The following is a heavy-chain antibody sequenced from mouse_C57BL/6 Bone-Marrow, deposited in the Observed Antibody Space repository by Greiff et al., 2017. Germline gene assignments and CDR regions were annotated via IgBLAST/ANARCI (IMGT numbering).Heavy chain of an antibody. V-gene: IGHV1-64*01. Sequence: QVQLQQPGAELVKPGASVKLSCKASGYTFTSYWMHWVKQRPGQGLEWIGMIHPNSGSTNYNEKFKSKATLTVDKSSSTAYMQLSSLTSEDSAVYYCARKDIRKDSNQGAYWGQGTLVTVSA. CDR3: ARKDIRKDSNQGAY. CDR1: GYTFTSYW. D-gene: IGHD2-5*01. J-gene: IGHJ3*01. CDR2: IHPNSGST.